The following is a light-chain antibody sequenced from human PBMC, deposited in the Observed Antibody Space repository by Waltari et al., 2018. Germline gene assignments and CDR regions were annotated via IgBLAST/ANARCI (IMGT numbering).Light chain of an antibody. J-gene: IGLJ3*02. V-gene: IGLV1-44*01. CDR3: AAWDDSLNGRV. Sequence: QSVLTQPPSASGTPGQRVTISCSGSSSNIGSHTVHWYHQLPGTAPKLLIYSNNQRPSGVPDRFSGSKSGTSASLAISGLQSEDEADYYCAAWDDSLNGRVFGGGTKLTVL. CDR2: SNN. CDR1: SSNIGSHT.